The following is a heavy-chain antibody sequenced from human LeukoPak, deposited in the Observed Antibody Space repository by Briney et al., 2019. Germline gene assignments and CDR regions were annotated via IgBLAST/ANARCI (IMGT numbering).Heavy chain of an antibody. CDR2: IWYDGSNK. CDR1: GFTFSSYG. Sequence: GGSLRLSCAASGFTFSSYGMHWVRQAPGKGLEWVAVIWYDGSNKYYADSVKGQFTISRDNSKNTLYLQMNSLRAEDTAVYYCARDPRTPYYYYGMDVWGQGTTVTVSS. CDR3: ARDPRTPYYYYGMDV. V-gene: IGHV3-33*01. J-gene: IGHJ6*02. D-gene: IGHD1-14*01.